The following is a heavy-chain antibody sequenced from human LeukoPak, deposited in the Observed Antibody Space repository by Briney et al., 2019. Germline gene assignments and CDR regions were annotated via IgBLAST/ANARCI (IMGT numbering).Heavy chain of an antibody. J-gene: IGHJ4*02. Sequence: QPGRSLRLSCAASGFTFSSYAMHWVRKAPGKGLEWVAVISYDGSNKYYADSVKGRFTISRDNSKNTLYLQMNSLRAEDTAVYYCARCGQLAFVVPEYWGQGTLVTVSS. D-gene: IGHD6-6*01. CDR2: ISYDGSNK. CDR1: GFTFSSYA. CDR3: ARCGQLAFVVPEY. V-gene: IGHV3-30*01.